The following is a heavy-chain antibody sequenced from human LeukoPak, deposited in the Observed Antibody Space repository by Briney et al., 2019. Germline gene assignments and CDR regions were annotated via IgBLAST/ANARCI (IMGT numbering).Heavy chain of an antibody. D-gene: IGHD6-25*01. J-gene: IGHJ5*02. V-gene: IGHV3-23*01. CDR2: ISFSGSNT. CDR1: GFTFSSYA. Sequence: GGSLRLSCAASGFTFSSYAMSWVRHAPGEWREWVSAISFSGSNTYYADSVKGRFTISRDNLKNTLYLQMNSLGAEDTAVYFCAKEVKAATNWFDPWGQGTLVTVSS. CDR3: AKEVKAATNWFDP.